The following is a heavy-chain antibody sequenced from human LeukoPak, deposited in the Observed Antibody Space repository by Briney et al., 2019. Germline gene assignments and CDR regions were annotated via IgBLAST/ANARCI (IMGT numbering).Heavy chain of an antibody. J-gene: IGHJ5*02. CDR1: GGSFSGYY. Sequence: PSETLSLTCAVYGGSFSGYYWSWIRQPPGKGLEWIGEINHSGSTNYNPSLKSRVTISVDTSKNQFSLKLSSVTAADTAVYYCARGACWFDPWGQGTLVTVSS. CDR2: INHSGST. CDR3: ARGACWFDP. V-gene: IGHV4-34*01.